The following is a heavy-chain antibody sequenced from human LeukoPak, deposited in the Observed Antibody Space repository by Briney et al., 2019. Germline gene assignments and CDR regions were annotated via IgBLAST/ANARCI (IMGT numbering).Heavy chain of an antibody. CDR3: VREVLEYYYYGMDV. CDR1: GFTFSSYS. Sequence: GGSLRLSCAASGFTFSSYSMNWVRQAPGKGLEWVSSISSSSSYIYYADSVKGRFTISRDNAKNSLYLQMNSLRAEDTAVYYCVREVLEYYYYGMDVWGQGTTVTVSS. J-gene: IGHJ6*02. CDR2: ISSSSSYI. D-gene: IGHD1-1*01. V-gene: IGHV3-21*01.